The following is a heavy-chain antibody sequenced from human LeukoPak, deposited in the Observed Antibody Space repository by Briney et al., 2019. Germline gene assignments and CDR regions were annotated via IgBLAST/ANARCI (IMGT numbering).Heavy chain of an antibody. CDR2: INTNTGNP. CDR1: GYTFTSYA. V-gene: IGHV7-4-1*02. J-gene: IGHJ5*02. CDR3: ARVEQRWNYLSDLNWFDP. D-gene: IGHD1-7*01. Sequence: ASVKVSCRASGYTFTSYAMNWVRQAPGQGLEWMGWINTNTGNPTYAQGFTGRFVFSLDTSVSTAYLQISSLKAEDTAVYYCARVEQRWNYLSDLNWFDPWGQGTLVTVSS.